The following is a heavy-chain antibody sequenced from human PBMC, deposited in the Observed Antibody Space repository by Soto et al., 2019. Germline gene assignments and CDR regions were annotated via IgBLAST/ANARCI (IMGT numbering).Heavy chain of an antibody. Sequence: QVQLQESGPGLVKPSETLSLTCTVSGDSMSPYYWSWIRQPPGKGLEWIAFIYYTGNTNYNPSLNRRVTRSVDMSKKQFSPELSSATAADTAVYHFARARRYTLNSVPYYFDYWGQGTLVTVSS. CDR2: IYYTGNT. J-gene: IGHJ4*02. CDR1: GDSMSPYY. D-gene: IGHD1-7*01. CDR3: ARARRYTLNSVPYYFDY. V-gene: IGHV4-59*01.